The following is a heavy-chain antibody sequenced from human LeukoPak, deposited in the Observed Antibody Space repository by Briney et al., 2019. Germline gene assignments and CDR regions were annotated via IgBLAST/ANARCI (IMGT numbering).Heavy chain of an antibody. CDR3: ARAETYYYDSSGPRDAFDI. CDR2: ISAYNGNT. Sequence: ASVKVSCKASGYTFTSYGISWVRQAPGQGLEWMGWISAYNGNTNYAQKLQGRVTMTTDTSTSTAYMELRSLRSDDTAVYYCARAETYYYDSSGPRDAFDIWGQGTMVTVSS. CDR1: GYTFTSYG. V-gene: IGHV1-18*01. J-gene: IGHJ3*02. D-gene: IGHD3-22*01.